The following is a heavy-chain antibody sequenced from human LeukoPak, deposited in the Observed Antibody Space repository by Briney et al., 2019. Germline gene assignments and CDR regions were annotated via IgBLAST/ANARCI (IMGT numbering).Heavy chain of an antibody. V-gene: IGHV3-30*04. D-gene: IGHD3-16*01. CDR1: GFTFSGYA. CDR3: AREGGDGAFDI. Sequence: PGRSLRLSCAASGFTFSGYAMHWVRQAPGKGLEWVAVISYDGSNKYYADSVKGRFTISRDNSKNTLYLQMNSLRAEDTAVYYCAREGGDGAFDIWGQGTMVTVSS. CDR2: ISYDGSNK. J-gene: IGHJ3*02.